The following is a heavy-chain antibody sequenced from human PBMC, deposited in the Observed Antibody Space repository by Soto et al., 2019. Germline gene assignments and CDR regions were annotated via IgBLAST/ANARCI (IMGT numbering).Heavy chain of an antibody. CDR2: MNPNSGNT. Sequence: ASVKVSCKASGYTFTSYDINWVRQATGQGLEWMGWMNPNSGNTGYAQKFQGRVTMTRNTSISTAYMELSSLRSEDTAVYYCARGQCSGGSCYFDYWGQGTLVTVSS. J-gene: IGHJ4*02. CDR3: ARGQCSGGSCYFDY. V-gene: IGHV1-8*01. D-gene: IGHD2-15*01. CDR1: GYTFTSYD.